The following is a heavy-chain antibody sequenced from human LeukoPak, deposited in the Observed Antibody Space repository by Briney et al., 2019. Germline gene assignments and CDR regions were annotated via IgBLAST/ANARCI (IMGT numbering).Heavy chain of an antibody. V-gene: IGHV3-66*02. CDR1: GFTVSSNY. D-gene: IGHD2-15*01. CDR3: ARGGYCSGGSCYRSRDDYFSY. Sequence: GGSLRLSCAASGFTVSSNYMSWVRQAPGKGLEWVSVIYSGGSTYYADSVKGRFTISRDNSKNTLYLQMNSLRAEDTAVYYCARGGYCSGGSCYRSRDDYFSYWGQGTLVAVSS. J-gene: IGHJ4*02. CDR2: IYSGGST.